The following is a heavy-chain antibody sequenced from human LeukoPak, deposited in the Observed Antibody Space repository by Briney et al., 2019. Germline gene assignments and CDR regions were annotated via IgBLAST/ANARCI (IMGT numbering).Heavy chain of an antibody. J-gene: IGHJ4*02. CDR2: ISYDGGNT. V-gene: IGHV3-30*18. Sequence: GGSLRLSCAASGFTVSTNHMSWVRQAPGKGLEWVAEISYDGGNTYYADSVKGRFTISRDNSKNTLYLQMNSLRAEDTAVYYCAKEGTGIHFDYWGQGTLVTVSS. CDR1: GFTVSTNH. CDR3: AKEGTGIHFDY. D-gene: IGHD1-1*01.